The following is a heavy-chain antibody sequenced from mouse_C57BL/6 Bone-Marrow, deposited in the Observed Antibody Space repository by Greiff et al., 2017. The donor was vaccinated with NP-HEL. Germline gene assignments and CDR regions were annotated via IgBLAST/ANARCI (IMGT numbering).Heavy chain of an antibody. D-gene: IGHD1-1*01. Sequence: VQLQQSGTVLARPGASVKMSCKTSGYTFTSYWMHWVKQRPGQGLEWIGAIYPGNSDTSYNQKFKGKAKLTAVTSASTAYMELSSLTNEDSAVYYCTRPYYYGSSYPWYFDVWGTGTTVTVSS. CDR2: IYPGNSDT. CDR3: TRPYYYGSSYPWYFDV. V-gene: IGHV1-5*01. J-gene: IGHJ1*03. CDR1: GYTFTSYW.